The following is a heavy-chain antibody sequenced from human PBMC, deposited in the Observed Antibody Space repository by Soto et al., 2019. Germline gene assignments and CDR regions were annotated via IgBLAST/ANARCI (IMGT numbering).Heavy chain of an antibody. CDR2: IRSKANSYAT. J-gene: IGHJ4*02. Sequence: XLRLSCACSAFTFNGSAMHLVRQASEKGLESVGRIRSKANSYATAYAASVKGRFTISRDDSKNTAYLQMNSLKTEDTGVYYCTRSATSYSGSSKGANYWGQGTLVTVSS. D-gene: IGHD1-26*01. CDR3: TRSATSYSGSSKGANY. CDR1: AFTFNGSA. V-gene: IGHV3-73*01.